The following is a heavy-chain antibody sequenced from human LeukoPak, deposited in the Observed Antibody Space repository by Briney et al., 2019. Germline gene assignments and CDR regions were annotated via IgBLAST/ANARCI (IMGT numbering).Heavy chain of an antibody. V-gene: IGHV3-23*01. CDR2: ISGSGGST. J-gene: IGHJ4*02. Sequence: GGSLRLSCAASGFTFSSYAMSWVRQAPGKGLEWVSAISGSGGSTYYADSVKGRFTISRDNSKNTLYLQMNSLRAEDTAVYYCAKTELWFGELFHFDYWGQGTLATVSS. CDR1: GFTFSSYA. D-gene: IGHD3-10*01. CDR3: AKTELWFGELFHFDY.